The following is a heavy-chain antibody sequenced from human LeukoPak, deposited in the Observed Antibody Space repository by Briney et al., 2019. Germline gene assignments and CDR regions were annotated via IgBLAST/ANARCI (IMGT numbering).Heavy chain of an antibody. CDR3: ARLKPAANWFDP. Sequence: SETLSLTCTVSGGSISSYYWGWIRQPPGKGLEWIGSIYYSGSTYYNPSLKSRVTISVDTSKNQFSLRLSSVTAADTAVYYCARLKPAANWFDPWGQGTLVTVSS. CDR2: IYYSGST. J-gene: IGHJ5*02. V-gene: IGHV4-39*01. D-gene: IGHD2-2*01. CDR1: GGSISSYY.